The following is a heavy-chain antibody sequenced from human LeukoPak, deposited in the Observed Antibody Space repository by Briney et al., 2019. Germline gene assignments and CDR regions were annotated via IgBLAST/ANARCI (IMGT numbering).Heavy chain of an antibody. CDR2: IRSKANSYAT. J-gene: IGHJ4*02. Sequence: GGSLKLSCAASGFTFSGSAMHWVRQASGKGLEWVGRIRSKANSYATAYAASVKGRFTISRDDSKNTAYLQMNSLKTEDTAVYYCTSFNYYGSGSYPHYFDYWGQGTLVTVSS. D-gene: IGHD3-10*01. CDR1: GFTFSGSA. V-gene: IGHV3-73*01. CDR3: TSFNYYGSGSYPHYFDY.